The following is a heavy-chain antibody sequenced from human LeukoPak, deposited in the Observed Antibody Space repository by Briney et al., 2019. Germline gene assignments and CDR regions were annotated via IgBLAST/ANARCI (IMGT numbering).Heavy chain of an antibody. CDR2: IKSKTDGGTT. Sequence: GGSLRLSCAASGFTFSDYYMSWIRQAPGKGLEWVGRIKSKTDGGTTDYAAPVKGRFTISRDDSKNTLYLQMNSLKTEDTAVYYCTTAWNDGEYVDYWGQGTLVTVSS. CDR3: TTAWNDGEYVDY. J-gene: IGHJ4*02. CDR1: GFTFSDYY. V-gene: IGHV3-15*01. D-gene: IGHD1-1*01.